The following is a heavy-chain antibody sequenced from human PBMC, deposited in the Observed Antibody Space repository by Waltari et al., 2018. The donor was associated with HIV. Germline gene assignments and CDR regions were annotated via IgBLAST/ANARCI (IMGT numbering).Heavy chain of an antibody. D-gene: IGHD4-17*01. J-gene: IGHJ3*01. Sequence: QLLESGGGLVQPGGSLRLSCVASGFTFDKFAMNWVRQAPGQGFEWLSGISGSGGNKFYADSVKCRISISRENSKNTVYLQINSLRVDDTAIYYCAKTVPTVTSIFEGFDVWGQGATVTVSS. CDR3: AKTVPTVTSIFEGFDV. V-gene: IGHV3-23*01. CDR2: ISGSGGNK. CDR1: GFTFDKFA.